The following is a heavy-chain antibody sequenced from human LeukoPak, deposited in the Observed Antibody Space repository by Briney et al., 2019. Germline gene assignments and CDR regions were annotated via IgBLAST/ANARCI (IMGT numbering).Heavy chain of an antibody. Sequence: PSETLSLTCTVSGGSISSGSYYWSWIRQPAGKGLEWIGRIYTSGSTNYNPSLKSRVTISVDTSKNQFSLKLSSVTAADTAVYYCARSTSIAAPIDYWGQGTLVTVSS. V-gene: IGHV4-61*02. CDR2: IYTSGST. CDR1: GGSISSGSYY. J-gene: IGHJ4*02. D-gene: IGHD6-6*01. CDR3: ARSTSIAAPIDY.